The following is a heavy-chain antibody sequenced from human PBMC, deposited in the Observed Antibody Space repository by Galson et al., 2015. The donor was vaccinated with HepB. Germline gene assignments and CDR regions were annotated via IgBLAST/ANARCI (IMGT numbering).Heavy chain of an antibody. J-gene: IGHJ4*02. CDR3: AMPNQYGDYAGY. D-gene: IGHD4-17*01. V-gene: IGHV5-51*01. CDR1: GYSFTTYW. Sequence: HSRAQVKKPGASLQISCKGSGYSFTTYWIGWVRQMPGKGLERMGILYPGDSDTSYSPSFQGQVTISADTSISTAYLQWSSLKTSDTAMYYCAMPNQYGDYAGYWGQGTLITVSS. CDR2: LYPGDSDT.